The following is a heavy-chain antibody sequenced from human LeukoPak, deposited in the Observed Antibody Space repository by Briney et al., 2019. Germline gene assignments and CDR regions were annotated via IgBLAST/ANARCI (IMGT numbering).Heavy chain of an antibody. D-gene: IGHD6-13*01. Sequence: GGSLRLSCIASGFTLSSYEMSWIRQAPGKGLEWVSSVDYSGGDTHYADSVKGRFTISRDNSKNTLYLQMNSLRAEDTAVYYCAKDESSWPRWYFDYWGQGTLVTVSS. J-gene: IGHJ4*02. V-gene: IGHV3-23*01. CDR3: AKDESSWPRWYFDY. CDR2: VDYSGGDT. CDR1: GFTLSSYE.